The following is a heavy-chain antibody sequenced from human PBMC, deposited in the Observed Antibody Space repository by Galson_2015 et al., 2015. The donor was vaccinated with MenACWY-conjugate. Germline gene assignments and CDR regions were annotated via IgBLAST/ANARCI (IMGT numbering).Heavy chain of an antibody. D-gene: IGHD6-19*01. CDR2: IKPSGGTT. V-gene: IGHV1-46*01. Sequence: SVKVSCKASGYTFINYYMHWVRQAPGQGLGWMGLIKPSGGTTHYAQKFQGRVTMTRDTSTNTVYMELSSLRSEDTAVYYCARGPYSSGWTAVDYWGQGTLVTVSS. CDR1: GYTFINYY. J-gene: IGHJ4*02. CDR3: ARGPYSSGWTAVDY.